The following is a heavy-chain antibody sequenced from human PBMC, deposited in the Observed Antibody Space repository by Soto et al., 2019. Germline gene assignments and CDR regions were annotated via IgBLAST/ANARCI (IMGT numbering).Heavy chain of an antibody. J-gene: IGHJ6*02. CDR1: GGTFASYS. Sequence: QVQLVQSGAEVKKPGASVKVSCKASGGTFASYSITWVRQAPGQRLEWMGEIIPLLKTVNYAQKFQGRVTITGDRSTSTVYMALSRLRSDDTAVYYCARDPVDLFGYMDVWGHGTTVTVS. CDR2: IIPLLKTV. D-gene: IGHD6-25*01. CDR3: ARDPVDLFGYMDV. V-gene: IGHV1-69*10.